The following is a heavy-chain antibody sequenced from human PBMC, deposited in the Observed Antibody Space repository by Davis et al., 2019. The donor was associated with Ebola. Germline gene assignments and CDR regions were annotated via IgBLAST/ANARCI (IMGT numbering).Heavy chain of an antibody. CDR1: GYTFTSYA. D-gene: IGHD1-26*01. V-gene: IGHV1-3*01. Sequence: ASVKVSCKASGYTFTSYAMHWVRQAPGQRLEWMGWINAGNGNTKYSQKFQGRVTITRDTSASTAYMELSSLRSEDTAVYYCARDLGDLARRYFDYWGQGTLVTVSS. CDR2: INAGNGNT. CDR3: ARDLGDLARRYFDY. J-gene: IGHJ4*02.